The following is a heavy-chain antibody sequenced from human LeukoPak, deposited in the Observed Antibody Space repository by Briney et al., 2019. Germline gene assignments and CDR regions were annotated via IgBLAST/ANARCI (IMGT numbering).Heavy chain of an antibody. Sequence: GGSLRLSCAASGFTFSSYAMSWVRQAPGKGLEWVSAIGGSGGSTYYADSVKGRFTISRDNSKNTLYLQMNSLRAEDTAVYFCAKDVVVTATNYFDYWGQGTQVTVSS. CDR1: GFTFSSYA. CDR2: IGGSGGST. J-gene: IGHJ4*02. CDR3: AKDVVVTATNYFDY. D-gene: IGHD2-21*02. V-gene: IGHV3-23*01.